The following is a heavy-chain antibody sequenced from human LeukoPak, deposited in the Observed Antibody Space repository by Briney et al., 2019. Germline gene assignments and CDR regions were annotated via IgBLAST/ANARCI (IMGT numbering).Heavy chain of an antibody. Sequence: GGSLRLSCAASGFTFSSYEMNWVRQAPGKGLEWVSSISSSSSYIYYADSVKGRFTISRDNAKNSLYLQMNSLRAEDTAVYYCARYYYDSSGYYYAFFDYWGQGTLVTVSS. V-gene: IGHV3-21*01. CDR3: ARYYYDSSGYYYAFFDY. D-gene: IGHD3-22*01. J-gene: IGHJ4*02. CDR2: ISSSSSYI. CDR1: GFTFSSYE.